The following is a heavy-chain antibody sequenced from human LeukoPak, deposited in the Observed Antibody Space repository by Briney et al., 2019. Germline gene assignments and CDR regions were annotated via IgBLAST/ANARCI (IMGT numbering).Heavy chain of an antibody. CDR1: GFTVSSNY. CDR2: IYRGGST. Sequence: GGSLRLSCAASGFTVSSNYMSWVRQAPGKGLEWVSIIYRGGSTYYADSVKGRFTISRDNSENTLSLQITSLRAEDTAVYYCARGPLSANDAFDIWGQGTMVTVSS. D-gene: IGHD4/OR15-4a*01. CDR3: ARGPLSANDAFDI. V-gene: IGHV3-66*01. J-gene: IGHJ3*02.